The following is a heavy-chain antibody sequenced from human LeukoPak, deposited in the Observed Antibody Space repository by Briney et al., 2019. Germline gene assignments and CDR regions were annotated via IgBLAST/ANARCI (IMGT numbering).Heavy chain of an antibody. V-gene: IGHV4-59*01. CDR2: IYYSGST. J-gene: IGHJ4*02. CDR1: GGSISSYY. D-gene: IGHD2-2*01. Sequence: SETLSLTCTVSGGSISSYYWSWIRQPPGKGLEWIGYIYYSGSTNYNPSLKSRVTISVDTSKNQFSLKLSSVTAADTAVYYCARDSLRGTSRYSGYCFDYWGQGTLVTVSS. CDR3: ARDSLRGTSRYSGYCFDY.